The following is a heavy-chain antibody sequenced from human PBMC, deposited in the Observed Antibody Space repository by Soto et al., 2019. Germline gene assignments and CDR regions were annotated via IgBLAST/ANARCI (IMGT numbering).Heavy chain of an antibody. CDR1: GYSFTSYW. CDR2: IYPGDSDT. J-gene: IGHJ4*02. D-gene: IGHD3-9*01. V-gene: IGHV5-51*01. CDR3: ARASYYDILTGYSTPTFDY. Sequence: GESLKISCKGSGYSFTSYWIGWVRQMPGKGLEWMGIIYPGDSDTRYSPSFQGQVTISADKSISTAYLQWSSLKASDTAMYYCARASYYDILTGYSTPTFDYWGQGTLVTVAS.